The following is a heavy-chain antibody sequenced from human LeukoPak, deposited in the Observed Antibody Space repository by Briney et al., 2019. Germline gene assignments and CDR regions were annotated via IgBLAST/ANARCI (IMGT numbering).Heavy chain of an antibody. CDR2: IYYSGST. CDR3: ARVYYYDNSGYGKDYFDY. CDR1: GGSISSGDYY. D-gene: IGHD3-22*01. Sequence: SETLSLTCTVSGGSISSGDYYWSWIRQPPGKGLEWIGYIYYSGSTYYNPSLKSRVTISVATSKNQFSLKLSSVTAADTAVYYCARVYYYDNSGYGKDYFDYWGQGTLVTVSS. V-gene: IGHV4-30-4*01. J-gene: IGHJ4*02.